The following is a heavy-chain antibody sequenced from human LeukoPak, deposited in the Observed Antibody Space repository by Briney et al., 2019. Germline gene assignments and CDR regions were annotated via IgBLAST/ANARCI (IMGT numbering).Heavy chain of an antibody. CDR3: ARDRIASRVFGVVSNWFDP. Sequence: LEASVKVSCKISDYTFKSYGINWLRQAPGQGLEWMGWINPNSGGTNYAQKFQGRVTMTRDTSISTAYMELSRLRSDDTAVYYCARDRIASRVFGVVSNWFDPWGQGTLVTVSS. J-gene: IGHJ5*02. D-gene: IGHD3-3*01. CDR1: DYTFKSYG. V-gene: IGHV1-2*03. CDR2: INPNSGGT.